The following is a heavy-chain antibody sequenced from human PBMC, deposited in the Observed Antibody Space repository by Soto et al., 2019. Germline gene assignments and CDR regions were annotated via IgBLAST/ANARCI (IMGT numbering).Heavy chain of an antibody. J-gene: IGHJ6*02. CDR2: IIPVFGTT. CDR1: GGTFRSYF. D-gene: IGHD2-2*01. V-gene: IGHV1-69*01. CDR3: ARETPSTTAAYFYYGLDV. Sequence: QVQLVQSGAEVKKAGSSVKVSCKTSGGTFRSYFINWVRRAPGQGLEWVGGIIPVFGTTYYADKFQGRVTITADESTTTVYMELSSLRSDDTAVYYCARETPSTTAAYFYYGLDVWGQGTTVTVPS.